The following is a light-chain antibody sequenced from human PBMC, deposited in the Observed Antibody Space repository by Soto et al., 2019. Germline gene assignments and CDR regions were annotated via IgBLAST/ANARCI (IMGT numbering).Light chain of an antibody. J-gene: IGLJ1*01. V-gene: IGLV2-8*01. CDR3: SSFTGASTI. Sequence: QSVLTQPPSASGSPGQSVTISCTGTSSDVGGYNYVAWYQQHPGKAHKLVLYEVTKRPSGVPDRFSGSKSGNTASLTVSGLQAEDAPASSCSSFTGASTIFGTGTKLTVL. CDR2: EVT. CDR1: SSDVGGYNY.